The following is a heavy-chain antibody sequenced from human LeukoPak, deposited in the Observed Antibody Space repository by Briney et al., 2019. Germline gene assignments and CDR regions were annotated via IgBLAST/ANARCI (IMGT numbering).Heavy chain of an antibody. D-gene: IGHD1-26*01. CDR2: IYYSGST. CDR1: GGSISNSSYY. J-gene: IGHJ4*02. Sequence: SETLSLTCSVSGGSISNSSYYWSWIRQPPGKGLEWIGYIYYSGSTNYTPSLKSRVTISVDTSKNQFSLKLSSVTAADTAVYYCARVRGISGSYYSFDYWGQGTLVTVSS. CDR3: ARVRGISGSYYSFDY. V-gene: IGHV4-61*01.